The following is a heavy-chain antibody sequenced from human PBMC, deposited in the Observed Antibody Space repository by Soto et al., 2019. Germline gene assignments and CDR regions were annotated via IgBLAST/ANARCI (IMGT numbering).Heavy chain of an antibody. J-gene: IGHJ4*02. D-gene: IGHD1-26*01. V-gene: IGHV1-69*01. CDR2: IFLISGTA. Sequence: QVQLVQSGAEVKKPGSSVRVSCKTSGGILSSYVISWVRQAPGQGLEWMGGIFLISGTANYAQNFQGRVTITADESTSTVYMELSSLKSDDTAVYYCARDGFSGSYYPDWGQGTLVTVSS. CDR3: ARDGFSGSYYPD. CDR1: GGILSSYV.